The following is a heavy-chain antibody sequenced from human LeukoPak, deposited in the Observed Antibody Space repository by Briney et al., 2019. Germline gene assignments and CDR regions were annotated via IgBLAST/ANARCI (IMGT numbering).Heavy chain of an antibody. J-gene: IGHJ5*02. V-gene: IGHV3-23*01. D-gene: IGHD3-3*01. CDR1: GFTFSSYA. Sequence: PGGSLRLSCAASGFTFSSYAMSWVRQAPGKGLEWVSGISGSGGSTYYADSVKGRFTISRDNSKNTLYLQMNSLRAEDTAVYYCASGLRFLEWLSTWGQGTLVTVSS. CDR3: ASGLRFLEWLST. CDR2: ISGSGGST.